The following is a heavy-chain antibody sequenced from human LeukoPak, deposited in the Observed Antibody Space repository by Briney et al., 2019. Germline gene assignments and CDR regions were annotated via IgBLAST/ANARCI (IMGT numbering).Heavy chain of an antibody. CDR2: ISGSGGST. CDR3: AKALTIFGVATNFDY. V-gene: IGHV3-23*01. J-gene: IGHJ4*02. Sequence: GGSLRLSCAASGFTFSSYAMSRVRQAPGEGLEWVSAISGSGGSTYYADSVKGRFTISRDNSKNTLYLQMNSLRAEDTAVYYCAKALTIFGVATNFDYWGQGTLVTVSS. D-gene: IGHD3-3*01. CDR1: GFTFSSYA.